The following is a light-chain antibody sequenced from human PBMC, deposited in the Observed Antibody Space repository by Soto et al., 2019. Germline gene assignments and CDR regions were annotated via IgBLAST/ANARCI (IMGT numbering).Light chain of an antibody. CDR2: GAS. J-gene: IGKJ1*01. CDR1: QSVSSN. Sequence: EILMTQSPATLSVSPGERATLSCIASQSVSSNLAWYQQKPGQAPRLLIYGASRRATGIPDRFSGSGSGTDFTLTISRLEPEDFAVYYCQQYGSSLWTFGQGTKVDIK. CDR3: QQYGSSLWT. V-gene: IGKV3-20*01.